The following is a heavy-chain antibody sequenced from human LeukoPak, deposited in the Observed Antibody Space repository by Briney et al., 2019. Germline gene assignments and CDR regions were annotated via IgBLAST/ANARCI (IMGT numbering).Heavy chain of an antibody. CDR1: GFTFSSYG. CDR2: ISYDGSNK. Sequence: PGGSLRLSCAASGFTFSSYGMHWVRQAPGKGLEWVAVISYDGSNKYYADSVKGRFTISRDNSKNTLYLQMNSLRAEDTAVYYCAKGSGSSEEVWFDPWGQGTLVTVSS. D-gene: IGHD1-26*01. J-gene: IGHJ5*02. CDR3: AKGSGSSEEVWFDP. V-gene: IGHV3-30*18.